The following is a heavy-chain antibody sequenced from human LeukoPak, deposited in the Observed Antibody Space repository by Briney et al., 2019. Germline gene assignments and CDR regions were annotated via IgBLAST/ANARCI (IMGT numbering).Heavy chain of an antibody. D-gene: IGHD6-13*01. J-gene: IGHJ6*03. CDR2: ISYDGSNK. V-gene: IGHV3-30*01. CDR3: ARVAAASYYYYMDV. CDR1: GPTFSSYA. Sequence: PTGGSLRLSCAASGPTFSSYAMHWVRQAPGKGLEWVAVISYDGSNKYYADSVKGRFTISRDNSKNTLYLQMNSLRAEDTAVYYCARVAAASYYYYMDVWGKGTTVTVSS.